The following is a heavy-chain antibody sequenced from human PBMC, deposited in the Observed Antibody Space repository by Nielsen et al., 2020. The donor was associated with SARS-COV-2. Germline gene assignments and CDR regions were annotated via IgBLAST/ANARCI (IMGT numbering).Heavy chain of an antibody. D-gene: IGHD3-3*01. CDR2: IKQDGSEK. J-gene: IGHJ5*02. CDR3: ARADYDFWSASIDP. V-gene: IGHV3-7*04. CDR1: GFTFSSYA. Sequence: GALRLSCAASGFTFSSYAMSWVRQAPGKGLEWVANIKQDGSEKYYVDSVKGRFTISRDNAKNSLYLQMNSLRAEDTAVYYCARADYDFWSASIDPWGQGTLVTVSS.